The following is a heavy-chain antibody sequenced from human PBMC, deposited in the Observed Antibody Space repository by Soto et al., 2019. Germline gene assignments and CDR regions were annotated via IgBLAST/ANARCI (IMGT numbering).Heavy chain of an antibody. V-gene: IGHV1-3*01. CDR1: GYTFTSYA. CDR3: ARGRPGSYWFDP. CDR2: INAGNGNT. D-gene: IGHD3-10*01. Sequence: ASVRVSCKAFGYTFTSYAMHWARHAPGQRLEWMGWINAGNGNTKYSQKFQGRVTITSDTSASTAYMEPSSLRSEDTAVYYCARGRPGSYWFDPWGQGTLVTVSS. J-gene: IGHJ5*02.